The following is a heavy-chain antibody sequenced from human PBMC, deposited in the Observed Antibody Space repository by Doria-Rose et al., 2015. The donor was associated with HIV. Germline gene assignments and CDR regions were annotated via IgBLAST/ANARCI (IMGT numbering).Heavy chain of an antibody. V-gene: IGHV3-15*07. CDR2: IKSKPDGGTT. CDR3: TTDRFFPS. J-gene: IGHJ3*01. CDR1: GFTFSDAW. Sequence: LVQSGGGLVKPGGSLRLSCAASGFTFSDAWMNWVRQAPGKGLEWVGRIKSKPDGGTTEYAAPVKGRFSISRDDSKNTLSLQMNILKTEDTAVYYCTTDRFFPSWGQGTMVTVSS. D-gene: IGHD3-16*01.